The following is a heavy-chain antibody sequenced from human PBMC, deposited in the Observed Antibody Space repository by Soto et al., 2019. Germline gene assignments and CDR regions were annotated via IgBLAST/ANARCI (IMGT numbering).Heavy chain of an antibody. CDR2: IYYSGST. J-gene: IGHJ5*02. Sequence: SETLSLTCTVSGGSISSGDYYWSWIRQPPGKGLEWIGYIYYSGSTYYNPSLKSRVTISVDTSKNQFSLKLSSVTAADTAVYYCARETYISGWYQNWFDPWGQGTLVTVSS. CDR1: GGSISSGDYY. CDR3: ARETYISGWYQNWFDP. V-gene: IGHV4-30-4*01. D-gene: IGHD6-19*01.